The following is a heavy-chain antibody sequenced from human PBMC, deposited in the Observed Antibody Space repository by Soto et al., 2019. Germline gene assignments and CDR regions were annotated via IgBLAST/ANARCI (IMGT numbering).Heavy chain of an antibody. CDR2: INAANGNT. D-gene: IGHD2-15*01. Sequence: QVQLVQSGAAVKKPGASVNGSCKASGYTFTSYAMHWLRQAPGQRLEWMGWINAANGNTIYSQKFQGRVTITRDTSASTAYIELSSLRSEDTAVYYCARGSCSGVSCYSFHFDYWGHGTLVTVSS. V-gene: IGHV1-3*01. CDR1: GYTFTSYA. CDR3: ARGSCSGVSCYSFHFDY. J-gene: IGHJ4*01.